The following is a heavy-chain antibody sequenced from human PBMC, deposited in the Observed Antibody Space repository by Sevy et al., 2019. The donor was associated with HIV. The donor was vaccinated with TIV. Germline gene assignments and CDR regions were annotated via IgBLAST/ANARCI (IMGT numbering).Heavy chain of an antibody. CDR3: ARGGSIVTARDYFDP. Sequence: SETLSLTCGVSDYSISSGYYWGWIRQPPGKGLEWLGSIHHSGSIYYNPSLNSRVIISVDTSKNQFSLKLHSVTAADTAVYYCARGGSIVTARDYFDPWGQGVLVTVSS. CDR1: DYSISSGYY. CDR2: IHHSGSI. D-gene: IGHD1-26*01. J-gene: IGHJ4*02. V-gene: IGHV4-38-2*01.